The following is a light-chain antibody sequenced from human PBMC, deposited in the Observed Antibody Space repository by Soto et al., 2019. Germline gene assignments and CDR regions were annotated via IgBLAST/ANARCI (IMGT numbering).Light chain of an antibody. CDR1: TSDVGGYNY. CDR2: EVS. J-gene: IGLJ1*01. CDR3: LSKTSTISYV. V-gene: IGLV2-14*01. Sequence: QSVLSQPASVSGSPGQSIAISCTVTTSDVGGYNYVSWYQQHPGKVPKLLIHEVSNRPSGVSNRFSGSKPGNTASLTISGLQAEDEADYYCLSKTSTISYVFGTGTKVTVL.